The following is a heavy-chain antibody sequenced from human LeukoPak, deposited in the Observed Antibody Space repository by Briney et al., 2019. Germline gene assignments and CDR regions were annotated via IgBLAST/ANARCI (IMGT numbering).Heavy chain of an antibody. CDR3: ARSPGVYAFFDY. J-gene: IGHJ4*02. V-gene: IGHV3-21*01. D-gene: IGHD6-13*01. CDR1: GFTFSSYS. Sequence: PGGSLRLSCAASGFTFSSYSMNWVRQAPGKGLEWVSSISSSSSYIYYADSVKGRFTISRDNAKNSLYLQMNSLRAEDTAVYYCARSPGVYAFFDYWGQGTLVTVSS. CDR2: ISSSSSYI.